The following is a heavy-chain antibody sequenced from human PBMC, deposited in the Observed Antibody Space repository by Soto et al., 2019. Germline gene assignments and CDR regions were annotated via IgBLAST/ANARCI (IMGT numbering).Heavy chain of an antibody. CDR1: GFSISSAW. J-gene: IGHJ1*01. CDR3: TTGRVEGR. CDR2: IRTKSEGETT. Sequence: EVQLVESGGTLVKPGGSLRLSCAVSGFSISSAWMNWVRQAPGKGLEWVGRIRTKSEGETTHYTAPVKGRFTISRDDSKDTLCLKMNSLTIEDMGVYYCTTGRVEGRWGQGTVVTVSS. V-gene: IGHV3-15*07.